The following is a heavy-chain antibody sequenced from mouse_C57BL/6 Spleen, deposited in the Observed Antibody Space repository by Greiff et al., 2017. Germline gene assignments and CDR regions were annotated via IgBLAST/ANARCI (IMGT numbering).Heavy chain of an antibody. D-gene: IGHD6-2*01. CDR1: GYTFTDYY. CDR2: INPNNGGT. J-gene: IGHJ4*01. CDR3: ARLRFLVLDY. V-gene: IGHV1-26*01. Sequence: EVQLQQSGPELVKPGASVKISCKASGYTFTDYYMNWVKQSHGKSLEWIGDINPNNGGTSYNQKFKGKATLTVDKSSSTAYMELRSLTSEDSAVYYCARLRFLVLDYWGQGTSVTVSS.